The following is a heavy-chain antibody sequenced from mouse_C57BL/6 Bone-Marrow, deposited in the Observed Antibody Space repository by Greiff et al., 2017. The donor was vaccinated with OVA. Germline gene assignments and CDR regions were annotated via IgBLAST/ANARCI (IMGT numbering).Heavy chain of an antibody. CDR2: ISYDGSN. CDR1: GYSITSGYY. J-gene: IGHJ2*01. CDR3: ARAVVAYFDY. D-gene: IGHD1-1*01. V-gene: IGHV3-6*01. Sequence: EVQLVESGPGLVKPSQSLSLTCSVTGYSITSGYYWNWIRQFPGNKLEWMGYISYDGSNNYNPSLKNRISITRDTSKNQFFLKLNSVTTEDTATYYCARAVVAYFDYWGQGTTLTVSS.